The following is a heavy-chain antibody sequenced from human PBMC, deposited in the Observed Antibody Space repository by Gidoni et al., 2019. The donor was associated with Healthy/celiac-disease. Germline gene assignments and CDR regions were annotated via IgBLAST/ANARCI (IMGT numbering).Heavy chain of an antibody. CDR2: IYWDDDK. Sequence: HTTLKESGPTLVKPTQTLPLTCTFSGFPLSTSGVGVGWIRQPPGKALEWLALIYWDDDKRYSPSLKSRLTITKDTSKNQVVLTMTNMDPVDTATYYCAHRHGLEWLPRWGQVTLVTVSS. D-gene: IGHD3-3*01. V-gene: IGHV2-5*02. CDR3: AHRHGLEWLPR. CDR1: GFPLSTSGVG. J-gene: IGHJ4*02.